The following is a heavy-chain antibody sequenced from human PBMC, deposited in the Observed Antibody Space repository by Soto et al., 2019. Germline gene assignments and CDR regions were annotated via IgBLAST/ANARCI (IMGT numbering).Heavy chain of an antibody. Sequence: XETLSLTCTVSGGSISSYYWSWIRQPPGEGLDWIGYIYYSGSTNYNPSLKSRVTISVDTSKNQFSLKLSSATAADTAVHYCAGPGYWGQGTLVTVS. V-gene: IGHV4-59*01. J-gene: IGHJ4*02. CDR3: AGPGY. CDR1: GGSISSYY. CDR2: IYYSGST.